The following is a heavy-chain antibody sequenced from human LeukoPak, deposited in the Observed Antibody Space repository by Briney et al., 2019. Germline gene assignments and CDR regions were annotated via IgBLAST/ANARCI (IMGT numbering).Heavy chain of an antibody. D-gene: IGHD3-22*01. CDR2: ISGSGGST. J-gene: IGHJ4*02. Sequence: GGSLRLSCAASGFTFSSYAMSWVRQAPGKGLEWVSAISGSGGSTYYADSVKGRFTISRDNSKNTMYLQMNSLRAEDTAVYYCAEPEGGYYDIRPDWGQGTLVTVSS. V-gene: IGHV3-23*01. CDR1: GFTFSSYA. CDR3: AEPEGGYYDIRPD.